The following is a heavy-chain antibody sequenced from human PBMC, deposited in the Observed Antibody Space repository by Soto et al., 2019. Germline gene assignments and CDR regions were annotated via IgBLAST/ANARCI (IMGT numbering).Heavy chain of an antibody. Sequence: EVQLVESGGGLVQPGGSLRLSCAASGFTVSSNYMSWVRQAPGKGLEWVSVIYSGGSTYYADSVKGRFTISRDNSTTTLYLQIISLRAEDTSVYYCARVTGTRRYWGHETLVTVSS. J-gene: IGHJ4*01. D-gene: IGHD1-20*01. V-gene: IGHV3-66*01. CDR3: ARVTGTRRY. CDR2: IYSGGST. CDR1: GFTVSSNY.